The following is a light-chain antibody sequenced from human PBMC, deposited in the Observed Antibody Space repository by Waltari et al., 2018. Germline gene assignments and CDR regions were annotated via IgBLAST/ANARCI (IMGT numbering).Light chain of an antibody. CDR3: HQYFGTPPT. CDR1: QSVLYRSNNKNY. V-gene: IGKV4-1*01. Sequence: IMMTQSPDSLPVSLGEMATISCKSSQSVLYRSNNKNYLAWYQQKPGQPPKLLIYWASTRESGVPDRFSGSGSGTDFTLTISSLQAEDVAVYYCHQYFGTPPTFGQGTKVEIK. J-gene: IGKJ1*01. CDR2: WAS.